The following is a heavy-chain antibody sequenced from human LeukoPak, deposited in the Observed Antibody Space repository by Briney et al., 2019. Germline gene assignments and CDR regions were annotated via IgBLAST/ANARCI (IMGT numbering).Heavy chain of an antibody. Sequence: ASVKVSCKASGYTFTGYYMHWVRQAPGQGLEWMGWINPNSGGTNYAQKFQGRVTMTRDTSISTAYMELSRLRSDDTAVYYCARSSGIAARPRRRWFDPWGQGTLVTVSS. J-gene: IGHJ5*02. CDR1: GYTFTGYY. D-gene: IGHD6-6*01. CDR2: INPNSGGT. CDR3: ARSSGIAARPRRRWFDP. V-gene: IGHV1-2*02.